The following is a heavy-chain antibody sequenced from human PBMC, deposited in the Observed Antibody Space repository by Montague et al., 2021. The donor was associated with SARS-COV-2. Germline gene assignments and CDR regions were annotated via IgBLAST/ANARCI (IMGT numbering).Heavy chain of an antibody. D-gene: IGHD3-3*01. CDR3: ARGVSYYDFWSGYDYGMDV. CDR2: IYYSGST. J-gene: IGHJ6*02. V-gene: IGHV4-59*01. CDR1: GGSISSYY. Sequence: SETLSLTCTVSGGSISSYYWSWIRQPPGKGLEWIGYIYYSGSTNYNPSLKSRVTISVDTSENQFSLKLSSATAADTAVYYCARGVSYYDFWSGYDYGMDVWGQGTTVTVSS.